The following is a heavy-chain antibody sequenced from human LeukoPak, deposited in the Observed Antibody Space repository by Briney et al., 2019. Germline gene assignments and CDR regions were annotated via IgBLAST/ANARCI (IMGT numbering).Heavy chain of an antibody. D-gene: IGHD3-10*01. V-gene: IGHV3-23*01. Sequence: GGSLRLSCAASGFIFSSYAMSWVRQTPGKGLEWVSGISGSGSNTYCADFVKGRFTISRDNSKTMLYLQLNSLRAEDTAIYYCAKDGGYYGSGSHYNQYYFDFWGQGTLVTVSS. CDR3: AKDGGYYGSGSHYNQYYFDF. CDR2: ISGSGSNT. J-gene: IGHJ4*02. CDR1: GFIFSSYA.